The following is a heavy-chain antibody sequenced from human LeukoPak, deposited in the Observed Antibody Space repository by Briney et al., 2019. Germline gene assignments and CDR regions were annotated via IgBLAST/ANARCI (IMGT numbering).Heavy chain of an antibody. CDR2: ISWNSGSI. CDR3: ARRYYDSSGYPGAFDI. CDR1: GFTFSSYA. D-gene: IGHD3-22*01. V-gene: IGHV3-9*01. J-gene: IGHJ3*02. Sequence: GGSLRLSCAASGFTFSSYAMHWVRQAPGKGLEWVSGISWNSGSIGYGDSVKGRFTISRDNAKNSLYLQMNSLRAEDTALYYCARRYYDSSGYPGAFDIWGQGTMVTVSS.